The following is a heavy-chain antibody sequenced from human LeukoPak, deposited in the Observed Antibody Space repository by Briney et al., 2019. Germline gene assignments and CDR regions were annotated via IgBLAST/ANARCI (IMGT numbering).Heavy chain of an antibody. J-gene: IGHJ5*02. CDR2: IYYSGST. CDR3: ARNVLLWFGTTHNWFDP. D-gene: IGHD3-10*01. Sequence: SETLSLTCAVYGGSISSYYWSWIRQPPGKGLEWIGYIYYSGSTNYNPSLKSRVTISVDTSKNQFSLKLSSVTAADTAVYYCARNVLLWFGTTHNWFDPWGQGTLVTVSS. CDR1: GGSISSYY. V-gene: IGHV4-59*08.